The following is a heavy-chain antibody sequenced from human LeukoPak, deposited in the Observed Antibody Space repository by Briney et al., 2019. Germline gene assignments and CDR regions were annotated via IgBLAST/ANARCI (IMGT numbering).Heavy chain of an antibody. D-gene: IGHD3-3*01. J-gene: IGHJ5*02. CDR3: ARDGSQDYDFWSGYFPYNWFDP. V-gene: IGHV1-2*02. Sequence: ASVKVSCKASGYTFTGYYIHWVRQAPGQGLEWMGWINSNTGGTDYAQKFQGRVTMTRDTSISTAYMELSRLRSDDTAVYYCARDGSQDYDFWSGYFPYNWFDPWGQGTLVTVSS. CDR2: INSNTGGT. CDR1: GYTFTGYY.